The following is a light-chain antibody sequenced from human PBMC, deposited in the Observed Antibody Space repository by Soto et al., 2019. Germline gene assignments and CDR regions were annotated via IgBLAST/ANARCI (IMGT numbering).Light chain of an antibody. CDR1: QSVTNN. CDR3: QQYNNWPIT. J-gene: IGKJ5*01. V-gene: IGKV3-15*01. Sequence: EILLRQAPGNRAEPPGQRATVSWRASQSVTNNLAWYQQKPGQAPRLLIYGSSTRATGIPARFSGSGSGTEFTLTISSLQSEDFAVYYCQQYNNWPITFGQGTRLEIK. CDR2: GSS.